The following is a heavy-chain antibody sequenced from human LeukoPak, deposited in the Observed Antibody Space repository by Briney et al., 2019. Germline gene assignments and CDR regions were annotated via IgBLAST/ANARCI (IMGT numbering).Heavy chain of an antibody. CDR3: ARDLGLAAAGLGPDD. V-gene: IGHV1-2*02. Sequence: ASVKVSCKASGYTFTNYYMHWVRQAPGQGLEWMGWINSNSGGTKYAQKFQGRVTMTRETSVSTAYMELSRLRSDDTAVYYCARDLGLAAAGLGPDDWGQGTLVTVSS. D-gene: IGHD6-13*01. CDR1: GYTFTNYY. CDR2: INSNSGGT. J-gene: IGHJ4*02.